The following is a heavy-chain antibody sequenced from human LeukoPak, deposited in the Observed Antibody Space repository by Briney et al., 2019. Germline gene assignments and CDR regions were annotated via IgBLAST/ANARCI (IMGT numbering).Heavy chain of an antibody. CDR1: GGSISGFH. Sequence: KPSETLSLTCTVSGGSISGFHWSWIRQPPGKGLQCVGYIYYSGSTTYNPSLKSRVTISVDTSKNQFSLKLSSVTAADTAVYYCVRARAVYDVFDIWGQGTMVTVSS. CDR2: IYYSGST. V-gene: IGHV4-59*01. J-gene: IGHJ3*02. CDR3: VRARAVYDVFDI. D-gene: IGHD5/OR15-5a*01.